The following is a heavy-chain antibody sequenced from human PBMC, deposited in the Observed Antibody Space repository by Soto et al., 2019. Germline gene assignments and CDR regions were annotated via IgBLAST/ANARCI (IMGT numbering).Heavy chain of an antibody. CDR1: GFTFSSYG. J-gene: IGHJ4*02. CDR3: AKEFGFGELFY. CDR2: ISYDGSNK. V-gene: IGHV3-30*18. D-gene: IGHD3-10*01. Sequence: QVQLVESGGGVVQPGRSLRLSCAASGFTFSSYGMHWVRQAPGKGLEWVAVISYDGSNKYYADSVKGRFTISRDNSKNTLYLQMNSLRAEDTAVYYCAKEFGFGELFYWGQGPLVTVSS.